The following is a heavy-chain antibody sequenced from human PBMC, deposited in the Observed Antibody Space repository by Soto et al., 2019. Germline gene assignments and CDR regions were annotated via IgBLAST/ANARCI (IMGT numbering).Heavy chain of an antibody. CDR2: INPNSGGT. D-gene: IGHD3-22*01. V-gene: IGHV1-2*02. CDR3: ARPKYYYDSSGYLGAHGMDV. Sequence: ASVKVSCKASGYTFTGYYMHWVRQAPGQGLEWMGWINPNSGGTNYAQKFQGRVTITADESTSTAYMELSSLRSEDTAVYYCARPKYYYDSSGYLGAHGMDVWGQGATVTVSS. J-gene: IGHJ6*02. CDR1: GYTFTGYY.